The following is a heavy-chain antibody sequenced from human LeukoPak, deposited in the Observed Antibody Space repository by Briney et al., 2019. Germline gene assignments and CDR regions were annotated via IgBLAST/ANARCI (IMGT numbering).Heavy chain of an antibody. CDR2: ISYDGSNK. CDR1: GFTFSSYA. D-gene: IGHD2-15*01. J-gene: IGHJ6*02. Sequence: QAGGSLRLSCAASGFTFSSYAMHWVRQAPGKGLEWVAVISYDGSNKYYADSVKGRFTVSRGNSKNTLYLQMNSLRAEDTAVYYCARSGARYCSGGSCYYYGMDVWGQGTTVTVSS. CDR3: ARSGARYCSGGSCYYYGMDV. V-gene: IGHV3-30-3*01.